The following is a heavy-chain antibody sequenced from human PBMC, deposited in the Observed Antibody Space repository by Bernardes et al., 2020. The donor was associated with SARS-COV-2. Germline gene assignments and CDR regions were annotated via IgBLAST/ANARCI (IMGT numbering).Heavy chain of an antibody. V-gene: IGHV4-31*03. J-gene: IGHJ3*02. Sequence: TLSLTCTVSGGSISSGGYYWSWIRQHPGKGLEWIGYIYYSGSTYYNPSLKSRVTISVDTSKNQFSLKLSSVTAADTAVYYCARDPGPLVGATSAFDIWGQGTMVTVSS. CDR2: IYYSGST. CDR1: GGSISSGGYY. CDR3: ARDPGPLVGATSAFDI. D-gene: IGHD1-26*01.